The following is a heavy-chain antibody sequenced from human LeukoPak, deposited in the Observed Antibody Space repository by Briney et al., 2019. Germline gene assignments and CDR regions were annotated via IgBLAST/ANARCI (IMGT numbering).Heavy chain of an antibody. CDR3: ARYSGSYRRDAFDI. CDR1: GGSFSGYY. D-gene: IGHD1-26*01. V-gene: IGHV4-34*01. CDR2: INHSGST. Sequence: PSETLSLTCAVYGGSFSGYYWSWIRQPPGKGLEWIGEINHSGSTNYNPSLKSRVTISVDTSKNQFSLKLSSVTAADTAVYYCARYSGSYRRDAFDIWGQGTMVTVSS. J-gene: IGHJ3*02.